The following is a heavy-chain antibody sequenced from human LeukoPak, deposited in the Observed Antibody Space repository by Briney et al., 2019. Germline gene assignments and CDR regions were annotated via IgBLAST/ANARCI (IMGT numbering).Heavy chain of an antibody. CDR1: GGSIISSSYY. D-gene: IGHD2-8*01. Sequence: PSETLSLTCTVSGGSIISSSYYWGWIRQPPGKGLEWIGSIYYSGSTYYNPSLKSRVTISVATSKNQCSLKLSSVTAAATAVYYCARCKAKYCTNGVCYPARVVDYWGQGTPVTVSS. CDR3: ARCKAKYCTNGVCYPARVVDY. V-gene: IGHV4-39*01. J-gene: IGHJ4*02. CDR2: IYYSGST.